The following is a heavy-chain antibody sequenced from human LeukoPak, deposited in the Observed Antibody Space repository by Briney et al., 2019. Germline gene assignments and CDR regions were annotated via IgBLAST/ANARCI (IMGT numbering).Heavy chain of an antibody. D-gene: IGHD2-15*01. Sequence: PGGSLRLSCAASGFTFSNYAMHWVRQAPGKGPEYVSSIRSNGGSTYYANSVKGRFTISRDNSKNTLYLQMGSLRAEDMAVYYCARSGSYTFDYWGQGTLVTVSS. V-gene: IGHV3-64*01. CDR2: IRSNGGST. J-gene: IGHJ4*02. CDR3: ARSGSYTFDY. CDR1: GFTFSNYA.